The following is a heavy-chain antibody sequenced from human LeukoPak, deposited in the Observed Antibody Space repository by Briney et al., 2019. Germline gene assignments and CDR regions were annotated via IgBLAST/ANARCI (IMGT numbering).Heavy chain of an antibody. J-gene: IGHJ4*02. CDR1: GGSISSYY. CDR3: ARHPQIVGATKYFDY. CDR2: IYHSGTT. Sequence: SETLSLTCTVSGGSISSYYWSWIRQPPGKGLEWIGYIYHSGTTHYNPSLKSRVTISVDTSKNQFSLKLSSVTAADTAVYYCARHPQIVGATKYFDYWGQGTLVTVSS. V-gene: IGHV4-59*08. D-gene: IGHD1-26*01.